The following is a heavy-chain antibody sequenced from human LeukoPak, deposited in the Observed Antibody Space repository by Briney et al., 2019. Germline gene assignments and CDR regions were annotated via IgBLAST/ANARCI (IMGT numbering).Heavy chain of an antibody. D-gene: IGHD3-3*01. CDR2: FDHEDGET. J-gene: IGHJ4*02. Sequence: ASVKVSCKVSGYTLTELSMHWVRQAPGNGREWMGGFDHEDGETIYAQKFQGRVTMTEDTSTDTAYMELSSLRSEGAAVYDCARTIFGYFDYWGQGTLVTVSS. V-gene: IGHV1-24*01. CDR1: GYTLTELS. CDR3: ARTIFGYFDY.